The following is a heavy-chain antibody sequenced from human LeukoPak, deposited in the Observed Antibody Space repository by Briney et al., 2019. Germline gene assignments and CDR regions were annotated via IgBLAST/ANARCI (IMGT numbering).Heavy chain of an antibody. Sequence: GRSLRLSCAASGFTFSSYGMHWVRQTPEKGLEWVANIKQDGSETVYVDSVKGRFTISRDNAQSSLYLQMNSLRAEDTAVYYCARDPYSSSWSYGMDVWGQGTAVTVSS. CDR2: IKQDGSET. J-gene: IGHJ6*02. CDR1: GFTFSSYG. CDR3: ARDPYSSSWSYGMDV. V-gene: IGHV3-7*05. D-gene: IGHD6-13*01.